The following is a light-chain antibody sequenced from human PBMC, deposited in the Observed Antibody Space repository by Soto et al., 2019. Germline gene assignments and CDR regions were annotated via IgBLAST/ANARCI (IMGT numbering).Light chain of an antibody. Sequence: DIQMTQSPSTLSASIVDRVTITCLASQSITTFLAWYQQKPGKAPQILIYDASKLEPGVPSRFSGSGSGTEFTLTISSLQPDDFATYYCQQYNSYLWTFGQGTKVDIK. CDR3: QQYNSYLWT. V-gene: IGKV1-5*01. J-gene: IGKJ1*01. CDR2: DAS. CDR1: QSITTF.